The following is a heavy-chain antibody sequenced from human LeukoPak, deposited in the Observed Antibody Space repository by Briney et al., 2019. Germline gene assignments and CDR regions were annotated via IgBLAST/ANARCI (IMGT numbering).Heavy chain of an antibody. CDR2: IYYSGST. CDR1: GGSVSSYY. Sequence: PSETLSLTCTVSGGSVSSYYWSWIRQPPGKGLEWIGYIYYSGSTNYNPSLKSRVTISVDTSKTQFSLKLSSVTAADTAVYYCAREFGELFWLQNWFDPWGQGTLVTVSS. J-gene: IGHJ5*02. V-gene: IGHV4-59*02. CDR3: AREFGELFWLQNWFDP. D-gene: IGHD3-10*01.